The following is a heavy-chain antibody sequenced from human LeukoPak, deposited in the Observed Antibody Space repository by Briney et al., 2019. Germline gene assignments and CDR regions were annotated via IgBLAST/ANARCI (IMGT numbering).Heavy chain of an antibody. V-gene: IGHV3-21*01. CDR1: GFTFSSYS. J-gene: IGHJ4*02. Sequence: PGGSLRLSCAASGFTFSSYSMNWVRQAPGKGLEWVSSISSTSTYIYYADSVKGRFTISRDNAKNSLFLQMNSLRAEDTAVYYCARSYNNGWYNLDSWGQGTLVTVSS. D-gene: IGHD6-19*01. CDR3: ARSYNNGWYNLDS. CDR2: ISSTSTYI.